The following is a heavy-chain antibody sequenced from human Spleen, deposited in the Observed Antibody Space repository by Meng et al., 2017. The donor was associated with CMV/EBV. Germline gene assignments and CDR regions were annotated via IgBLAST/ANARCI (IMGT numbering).Heavy chain of an antibody. CDR3: AKEMGSYGMEFLIPFDY. J-gene: IGHJ4*02. CDR2: MNPNSGNT. V-gene: IGHV1-8*01. Sequence: ASVKVSCKASGYTFTSYDINWVRQATGQGLEWMGWMNPNSGNTGYAQKFQGRVTMTRNTSISTAYMELSSLRSEDTAVYYCAKEMGSYGMEFLIPFDYWGQGSLVTVSS. D-gene: IGHD3-16*01. CDR1: GYTFTSYD.